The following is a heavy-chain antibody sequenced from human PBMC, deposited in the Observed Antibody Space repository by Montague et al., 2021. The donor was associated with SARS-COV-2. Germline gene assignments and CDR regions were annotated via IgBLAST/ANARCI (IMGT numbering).Heavy chain of an antibody. CDR3: ASGWTLFD. CDR2: TYYRTKWHT. Sequence: CAISGDSVSSTGAAWNWITQSPSSGHERLCRTYYRTKWHTDYAVSVEGRLAIDADTSKNQFSLQLHSVTPEDSAVYYCASGWTLFDWGQGTLVTVSS. J-gene: IGHJ4*02. CDR1: GDSVSSTGAA. V-gene: IGHV6-1*01. D-gene: IGHD6-19*01.